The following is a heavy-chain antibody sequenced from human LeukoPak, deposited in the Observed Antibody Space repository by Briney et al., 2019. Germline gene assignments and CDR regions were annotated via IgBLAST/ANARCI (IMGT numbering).Heavy chain of an antibody. V-gene: IGHV4-34*01. CDR1: GGSFSGYY. J-gene: IGHJ5*02. CDR3: ARGKCRLTFLGWFDP. CDR2: INHSGST. D-gene: IGHD3-9*01. Sequence: SETLSLTCAVYGGSFSGYYWSWIRQPPGKGLEWIGEINHSGSTNYNPSLKSRVTISVDTSKNQFSLKLSSVTAADTAVYYCARGKCRLTFLGWFDPWGQGTLVTVSS.